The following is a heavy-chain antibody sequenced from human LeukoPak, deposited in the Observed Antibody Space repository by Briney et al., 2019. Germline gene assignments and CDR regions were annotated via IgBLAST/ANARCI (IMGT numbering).Heavy chain of an antibody. V-gene: IGHV3-74*01. CDR1: GFTFSSYW. CDR3: ATTISGWSPPQTSYYSYYMDV. D-gene: IGHD6-19*01. Sequence: GGSLRLSCAASGFTFSSYWMHWVRQAPGKGLVWVSRINSDGSSTSYADSVKGRFTISRDNAKNTLYLQMNSLRGEDTAVYYCATTISGWSPPQTSYYSYYMDVWGKGTTVTISS. J-gene: IGHJ6*03. CDR2: INSDGSST.